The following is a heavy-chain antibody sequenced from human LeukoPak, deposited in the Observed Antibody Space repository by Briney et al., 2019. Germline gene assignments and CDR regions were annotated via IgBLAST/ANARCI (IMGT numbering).Heavy chain of an antibody. CDR1: GFTFNDYY. CDR3: ATDGAGFDT. CDR2: INIGGTNT. Sequence: PGGTLRLSCAASGFTFNDYYMSWIRQAPGKGLEWLSYINIGGTNTHYADSVKGRFTISRDNAKKSLYLEMNNLRAEDTAVYYCATDGAGFDTWGQGVLVTVSS. J-gene: IGHJ5*02. V-gene: IGHV3-11*01.